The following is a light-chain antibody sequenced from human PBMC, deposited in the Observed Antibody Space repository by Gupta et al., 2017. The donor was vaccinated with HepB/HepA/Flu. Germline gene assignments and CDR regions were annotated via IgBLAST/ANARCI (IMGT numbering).Light chain of an antibody. CDR1: QSVNYW. J-gene: IGKJ1*01. CDR2: KAS. CDR3: QRYDPYSWT. Sequence: DIQMTQSPSTLSASVGDRVTITCRASQSVNYWLAWFQKKPGTAPKVLISKASILESGVPSRFSGSGSGTEFTLTISSLQPDDFATYYCQRYDPYSWTFGQGTKVEIK. V-gene: IGKV1-5*03.